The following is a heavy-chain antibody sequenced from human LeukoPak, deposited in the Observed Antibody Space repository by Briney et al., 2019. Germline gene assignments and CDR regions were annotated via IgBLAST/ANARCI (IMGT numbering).Heavy chain of an antibody. J-gene: IGHJ3*02. V-gene: IGHV3-9*01. Sequence: PGGSLRLSCAASGFTFDDYAMHWVRQAPGKGLEWVSGISWNSGSIGYADSVKGRFTISRDNAKNSLYLQMNSLRAEDTAVYYCARDPSEDAFDIWGQGTMVTVSS. CDR1: GFTFDDYA. CDR3: ARDPSEDAFDI. CDR2: ISWNSGSI.